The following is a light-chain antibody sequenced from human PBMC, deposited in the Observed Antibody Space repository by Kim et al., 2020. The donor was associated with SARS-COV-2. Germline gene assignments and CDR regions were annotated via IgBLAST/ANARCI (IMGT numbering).Light chain of an antibody. V-gene: IGLV3-1*01. CDR2: QDS. CDR1: KLGDKY. J-gene: IGLJ1*01. CDR3: QAWDSSMGV. Sequence: SVSPGQTASITCSGDKLGDKYACWYQQKPGQSPVLVIYQDSKRPSGIPERFSGSNSGNTATLTISGTQAMDEADYYCQAWDSSMGVFGTGTKVTVL.